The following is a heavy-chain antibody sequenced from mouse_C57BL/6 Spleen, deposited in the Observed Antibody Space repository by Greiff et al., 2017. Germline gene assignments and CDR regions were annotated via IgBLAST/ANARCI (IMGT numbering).Heavy chain of an antibody. CDR1: GYTFTEYT. V-gene: IGHV1-62-2*01. J-gene: IGHJ4*01. CDR3: ARHESGDGMDY. Sequence: QVQLKQPGAELVKPGASVKLSCKASGYTFTEYTIHWVKQRPGQGLEWIGWFYPASGSNKYNEKFKDKATLTADKSSSTVYMELSSLTSEDSAVYYCARHESGDGMDYWGQGTSVTVSS. CDR2: FYPASGSN. D-gene: IGHD1-3*01.